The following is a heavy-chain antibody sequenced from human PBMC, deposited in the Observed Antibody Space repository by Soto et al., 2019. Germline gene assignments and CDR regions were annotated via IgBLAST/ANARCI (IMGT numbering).Heavy chain of an antibody. D-gene: IGHD1-7*01. Sequence: SGKSLRLSCAASGFTFSSYWMSWVRQAPGKGLEWVANIKQDGSEKYYVDSVKGRFTISRDNAKNSLYLQMNSLRAEDTAVYYCARGVTNWNYGEWFDPWGQGTLVTVSS. CDR3: ARGVTNWNYGEWFDP. V-gene: IGHV3-7*03. CDR2: IKQDGSEK. J-gene: IGHJ5*02. CDR1: GFTFSSYW.